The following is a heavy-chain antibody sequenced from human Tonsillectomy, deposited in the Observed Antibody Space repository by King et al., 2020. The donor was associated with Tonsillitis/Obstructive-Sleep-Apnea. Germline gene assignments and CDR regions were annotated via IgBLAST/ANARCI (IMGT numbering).Heavy chain of an antibody. V-gene: IGHV4-39*01. CDR1: GGSISSSRYF. CDR2: IYYSGST. Sequence: QLQESGPGLVKPSETLSLTCTVSGGSISSSRYFWGWIRQPPGQGLEWIGNIYYSGSTYYNPSLKSRVTISVDTSKNQFSLKLSSVTAADTAVYYCARRPSYTYGYKHYFDYWGQGTLVTVSS. CDR3: ARRPSYTYGYKHYFDY. J-gene: IGHJ4*02. D-gene: IGHD5-18*01.